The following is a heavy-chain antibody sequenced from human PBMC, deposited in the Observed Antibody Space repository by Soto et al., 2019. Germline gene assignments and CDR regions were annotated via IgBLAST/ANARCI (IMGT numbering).Heavy chain of an antibody. Sequence: QVQLVESGGGVVQPGRSLRLSCAASGFTFSSYNIHWVRQAPGKGLEWVAAISYHGTTTYYAQSVKGRFTISRDNFKNALSLQINSLRAEDTAVYHCAREYGALDVWGGGTAVTVCS. J-gene: IGHJ6*04. V-gene: IGHV3-30-3*01. D-gene: IGHD4-17*01. CDR2: ISYHGTTT. CDR3: AREYGALDV. CDR1: GFTFSSYN.